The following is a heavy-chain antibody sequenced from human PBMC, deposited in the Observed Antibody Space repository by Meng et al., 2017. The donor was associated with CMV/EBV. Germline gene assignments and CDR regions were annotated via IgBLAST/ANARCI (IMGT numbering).Heavy chain of an antibody. D-gene: IGHD6-19*01. CDR1: GFTFSSYA. V-gene: IGHV3-30*04. J-gene: IGHJ4*02. Sequence: GESLKISCAASGFTFSSYAMHWVRQAPGKGLEWVAVISYDGSNKYYADSVKGRFTISRDNSKNTLYLQMNSLRAEDTAVYYCARGEIAVAAAIDYWGQGTL. CDR3: ARGEIAVAAAIDY. CDR2: ISYDGSNK.